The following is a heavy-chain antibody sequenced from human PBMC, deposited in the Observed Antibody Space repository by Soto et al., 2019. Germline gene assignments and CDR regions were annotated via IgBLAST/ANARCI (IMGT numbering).Heavy chain of an antibody. CDR1: GGSISSYY. CDR3: AQQDWFDP. J-gene: IGHJ5*02. Sequence: SETLSLTCTVSGGSISSYYWSWIRQPPGKGLEWIGYIYYSGSTNYNPSLKSRVTISVDTSKNSLYLQMNSLRVEDSGVYYCAQQDWFDPWGQGTLVTVSS. V-gene: IGHV4-59*12. CDR2: IYYSGST.